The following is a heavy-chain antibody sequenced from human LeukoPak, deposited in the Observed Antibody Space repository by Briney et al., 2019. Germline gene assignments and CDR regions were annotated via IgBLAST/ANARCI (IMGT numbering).Heavy chain of an antibody. V-gene: IGHV4-59*08. CDR1: GGSISSYY. Sequence: PSETLALTCTVSGGSISSYYWSWIRQPPGKGLKWIGYIYYSGSTNYNPFLKSRVTISVDTSKNQFSLKLSSVTAADTAVYYCASHNSWTYYKTAFEYWGQGTLVTVSS. J-gene: IGHJ4*02. CDR3: ASHNSWTYYKTAFEY. CDR2: IYYSGST. D-gene: IGHD1-26*01.